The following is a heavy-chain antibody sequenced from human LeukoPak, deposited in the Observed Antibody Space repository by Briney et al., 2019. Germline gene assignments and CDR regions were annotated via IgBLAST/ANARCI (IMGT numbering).Heavy chain of an antibody. V-gene: IGHV3-21*01. D-gene: IGHD6-19*01. J-gene: IGHJ4*02. CDR2: ISNSSSYI. Sequence: GGSLRLSCAASGFTFSSYSMNWVRQAPGKGLEWVSSISNSSSYIYYADSVKGRFTISRDNAKNSLYLQMNSLRAEDTAVYYCARDGIAVARPLDYWGQGTLVTVSS. CDR3: ARDGIAVARPLDY. CDR1: GFTFSSYS.